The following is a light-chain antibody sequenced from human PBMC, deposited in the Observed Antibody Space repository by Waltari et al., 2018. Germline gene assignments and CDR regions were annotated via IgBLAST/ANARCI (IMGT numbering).Light chain of an antibody. J-gene: IGLJ3*02. CDR3: AAWYDNLSAWV. Sequence: QSVLTQPPSASGTPGQRVSISCSGRAPNIGSNAVNWYQQPPGTAPKLLIYYTDQRPSGVPDRFSASKSGSSASLAISELRSEDEADYYCAAWYDNLSAWVFGGGTRLTVL. CDR2: YTD. CDR1: APNIGSNA. V-gene: IGLV1-47*02.